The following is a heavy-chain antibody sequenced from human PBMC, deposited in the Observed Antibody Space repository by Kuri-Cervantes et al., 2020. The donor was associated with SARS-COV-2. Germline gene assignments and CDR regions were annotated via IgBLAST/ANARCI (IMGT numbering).Heavy chain of an antibody. V-gene: IGHV3-23*01. J-gene: IGHJ3*02. CDR3: ARVSGYDSSGYRRGDAFDI. D-gene: IGHD3-22*01. CDR1: GFTFSSYA. CDR2: ISGSGGST. Sequence: GESLKISCAASGFTFSSYAMSWVRQAPGKGLEWVSAISGSGGSTYYADSAKGRFTISRDNSKNTLYLQMNSLRAEDTAVYYCARVSGYDSSGYRRGDAFDIWGQGTMVTVSS.